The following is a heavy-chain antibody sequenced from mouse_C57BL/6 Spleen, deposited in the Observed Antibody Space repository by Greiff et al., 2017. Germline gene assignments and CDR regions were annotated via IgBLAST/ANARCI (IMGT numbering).Heavy chain of an antibody. CDR1: GFSLTSYG. Sequence: QVQLKESGPGLVQPSQSLSITCTVSGFSLTSYGVHWVRQSPGKGLEWLGVIWRGGSTDYNAAFMSRLSITKDNSKSQVFFKMNSLQADDTAIYYCAKNRGTTAPYAMDYWGQGTSVTVSS. CDR3: AKNRGTTAPYAMDY. V-gene: IGHV2-5*01. J-gene: IGHJ4*01. CDR2: IWRGGST. D-gene: IGHD1-2*01.